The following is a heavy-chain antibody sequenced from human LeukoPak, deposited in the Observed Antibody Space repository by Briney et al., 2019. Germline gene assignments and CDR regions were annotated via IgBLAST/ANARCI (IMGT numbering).Heavy chain of an antibody. CDR3: ARGGAALVRGSPGGMDV. CDR1: GGSINTYY. V-gene: IGHV4-59*08. Sequence: SETLSLTCAVSGGSINTYYWSWIRQPPGKGLEWIGNIFYSGSTNYNPSLKSRVTISVDTSKNQFSLKLTSVTAADTAVYYCARGGAALVRGSPGGMDVWGQGTTVAVSS. D-gene: IGHD3-10*01. CDR2: IFYSGST. J-gene: IGHJ6*02.